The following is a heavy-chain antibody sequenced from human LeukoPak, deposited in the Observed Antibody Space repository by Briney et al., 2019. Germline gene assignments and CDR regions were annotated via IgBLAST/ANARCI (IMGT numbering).Heavy chain of an antibody. D-gene: IGHD6-19*01. CDR2: INHSGST. Sequence: ETLSLTCAVYGGSFSGYYWSWIRQPPGKGLEWIGEINHSGSTNYNPSLKSRVTISVDTSKNQFSLKLSSVTAADTAVYYCARHAVAGTFGSLDYFDYWGQGTLVTVSS. CDR3: ARHAVAGTFGSLDYFDY. V-gene: IGHV4-34*01. J-gene: IGHJ4*02. CDR1: GGSFSGYY.